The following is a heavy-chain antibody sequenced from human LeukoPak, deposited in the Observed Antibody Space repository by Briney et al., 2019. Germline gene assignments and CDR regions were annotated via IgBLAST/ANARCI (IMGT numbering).Heavy chain of an antibody. CDR2: IIPIFGTA. CDR1: GGTFSSYA. J-gene: IGHJ4*02. Sequence: SVKVSCKASGGTFSSYAISWVRQAPGQGLEWMGRIIPIFGTANYAQKFQGRVTITTDESTSTAYMELSSLRSEDTAVYYCARPACSCSGGSCHTLYFDYWGQGTLVTVSS. V-gene: IGHV1-69*05. CDR3: ARPACSCSGGSCHTLYFDY. D-gene: IGHD2-15*01.